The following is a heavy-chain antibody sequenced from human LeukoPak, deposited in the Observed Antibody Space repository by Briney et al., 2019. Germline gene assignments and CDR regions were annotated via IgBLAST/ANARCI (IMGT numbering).Heavy chain of an antibody. CDR3: TSGAPSSSWPYYYYYMDV. J-gene: IGHJ6*03. CDR2: INHSGST. CDR1: GGSFSGYY. V-gene: IGHV4-34*03. D-gene: IGHD6-13*01. Sequence: SETLSLTCAVYGGSFSGYYWSWIRQPPGKGLEWIGEINHSGSTYYNPSLKSRVTISVDTSKNQFSLKLSSVTAADTAVYYCTSGAPSSSWPYYYYYMDVWGKGTTVTVSS.